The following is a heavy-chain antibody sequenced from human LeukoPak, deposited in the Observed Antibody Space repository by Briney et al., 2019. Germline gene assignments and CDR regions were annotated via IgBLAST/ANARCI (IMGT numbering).Heavy chain of an antibody. D-gene: IGHD3-3*01. CDR3: VAGSAYFLFDF. J-gene: IGHJ4*02. Sequence: SETLSLTCNVSGASMRRYYWSWIRQSPGQGLEWIGYSGNTNYNPALKSRVTILDDASKNHFSLKLTSVTSADTAVYYCVAGSAYFLFDFWGQGIMVTVSS. V-gene: IGHV4-59*01. CDR1: GASMRRYY. CDR2: SGNT.